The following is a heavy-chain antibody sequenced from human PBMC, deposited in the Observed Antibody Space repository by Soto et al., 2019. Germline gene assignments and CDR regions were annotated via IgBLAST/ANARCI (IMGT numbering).Heavy chain of an antibody. CDR1: GFTFSNAW. J-gene: IGHJ4*02. D-gene: IGHD3-22*01. V-gene: IGHV3-15*01. Sequence: PGGSLRLSCAAYGFTFSNAWMSWVRQAPGKGLEWVGRIKGEADGGTTDYAAPVKGRITISRDHSKDTLYLQMNSLKTEDTAVYYCTTGLSNGYYNFDYWGQGT. CDR3: TTGLSNGYYNFDY. CDR2: IKGEADGGTT.